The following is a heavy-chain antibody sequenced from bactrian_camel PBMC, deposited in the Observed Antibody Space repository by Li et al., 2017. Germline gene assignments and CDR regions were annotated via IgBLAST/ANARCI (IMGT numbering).Heavy chain of an antibody. Sequence: VQLVESGGGSVQAGGSLRLSCTASGFTFSSYGMSWVRQAPGKGLEWVSIINRGGTTYYADSMKGRFTISRDNATNTVYLQMNSLKSEDTAQYYCVALAWGFNYWGQGTQVTVS. CDR3: VALAWGFNY. D-gene: IGHD1*01. V-gene: IGHV3S40*01. CDR1: GFTFSSYG. CDR2: IINRGGTT. J-gene: IGHJ4*01.